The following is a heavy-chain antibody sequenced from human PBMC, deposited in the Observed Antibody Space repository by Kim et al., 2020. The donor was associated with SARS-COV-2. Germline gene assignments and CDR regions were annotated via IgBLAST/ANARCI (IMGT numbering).Heavy chain of an antibody. V-gene: IGHV4-31*02. J-gene: IGHJ4*02. Sequence: SETLSLTCTVSGDSIISDGSQWPWIRQSPGKGLEWIGFIFYSGVTKYNPSLQSRLVISIDTSKNQYFLALTSVTAADTALYYCARGRFDYKILTGYSPPYYLNNWGQGTLVTVSS. CDR1: GDSIISDGSQ. CDR3: ARGRFDYKILTGYSPPYYLNN. D-gene: IGHD3-9*01. CDR2: IFYSGVT.